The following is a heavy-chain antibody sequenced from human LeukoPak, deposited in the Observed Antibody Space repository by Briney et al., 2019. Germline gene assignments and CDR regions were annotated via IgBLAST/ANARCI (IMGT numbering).Heavy chain of an antibody. Sequence: SGGSLRLSCAASGFIFEEYGMTWVRQAPGKGLEWISYISGSGRTIHYADSVKGRLTISRDNAKNSLYLQMNSLRAEDTALYYCARDWVGSFDAFDVWGQGTMVTVSS. D-gene: IGHD6-25*01. CDR3: ARDWVGSFDAFDV. CDR1: GFIFEEYG. V-gene: IGHV3-11*01. J-gene: IGHJ3*01. CDR2: ISGSGRTI.